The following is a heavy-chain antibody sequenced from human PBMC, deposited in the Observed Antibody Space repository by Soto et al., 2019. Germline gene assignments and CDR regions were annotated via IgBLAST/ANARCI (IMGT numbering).Heavy chain of an antibody. CDR3: ARPRRGENQRALFDP. CDR1: GYTFTSYA. V-gene: IGHV1-18*01. D-gene: IGHD2-2*01. J-gene: IGHJ5*02. Sequence: QVQLLQSGGEVKEPGASVKVSCKTSGYTFTSYAISWVRQAPGQGLEWLGWVSPYNGYTSYAQRFQSRLTMATDTSTMTAYMDLRSLTSDDTAVYYCARPRRGENQRALFDPLGQGTLVTVSS. CDR2: VSPYNGYT.